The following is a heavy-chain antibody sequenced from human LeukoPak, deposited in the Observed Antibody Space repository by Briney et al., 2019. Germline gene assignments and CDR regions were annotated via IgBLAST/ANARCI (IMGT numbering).Heavy chain of an antibody. CDR3: ARGSTGIATIRNDY. CDR2: ISSSSTYI. Sequence: GESLRLSCAASGFTVSSNYMSWVRQVPGKGLEWVSSISSSSTYIYYADSVKGRFTISRDNAKNSLYLQMNSLRAEDTAVYYCARGSTGIATIRNDYWGQGTLVTVSS. J-gene: IGHJ4*02. V-gene: IGHV3-21*01. CDR1: GFTVSSNY. D-gene: IGHD6-13*01.